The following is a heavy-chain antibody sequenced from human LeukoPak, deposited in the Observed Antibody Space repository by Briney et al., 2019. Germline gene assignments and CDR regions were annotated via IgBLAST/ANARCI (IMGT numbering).Heavy chain of an antibody. CDR3: ARPGRLFDY. D-gene: IGHD6-25*01. CDR1: GFTFSSYS. CDR2: IKQDGSEK. V-gene: IGHV3-7*01. J-gene: IGHJ4*02. Sequence: GGSLRLSCAASGFTFSSYSMNWVRQAPGKGLEWVANIKQDGSEKYYVDSVKGRFTISRDNAKDSLYLQMNSLRAEDTAVYYCARPGRLFDYWGQGTLVTVSS.